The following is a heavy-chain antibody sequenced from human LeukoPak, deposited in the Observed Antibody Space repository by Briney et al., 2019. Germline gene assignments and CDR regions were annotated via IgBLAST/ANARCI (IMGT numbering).Heavy chain of an antibody. CDR3: TSQTTDFWSGYYTGRGVDY. CDR2: IKSKTDGGTT. D-gene: IGHD3-3*01. CDR1: GFTFSNAW. Sequence: PGGSLRLSCAASGFTFSNAWMSWVRQAPGKGLEWVGRIKSKTDGGTTDYAAPVKGRFTISRDDSKNTLYLQMNGLKTEDTAVYYCTSQTTDFWSGYYTGRGVDYWGQGTLVTVSS. V-gene: IGHV3-15*01. J-gene: IGHJ4*02.